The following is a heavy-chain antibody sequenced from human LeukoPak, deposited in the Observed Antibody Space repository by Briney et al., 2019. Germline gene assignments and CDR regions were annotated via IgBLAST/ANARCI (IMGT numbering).Heavy chain of an antibody. Sequence: PGGSLRLSCAASGFTFNSYAMSWVRQAPGKGLEWVSGTGASGITTHYAGSVKGRFTISRDNSKNTLYLQMNSLRAEDTAVYYCAKAALRFLEWPPFDYWGQGTLVTVSS. D-gene: IGHD3-3*01. J-gene: IGHJ4*02. CDR2: TGASGITT. CDR1: GFTFNSYA. V-gene: IGHV3-23*01. CDR3: AKAALRFLEWPPFDY.